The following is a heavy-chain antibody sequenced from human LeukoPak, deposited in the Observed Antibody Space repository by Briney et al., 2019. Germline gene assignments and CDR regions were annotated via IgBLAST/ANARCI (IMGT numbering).Heavy chain of an antibody. CDR2: IKEDGSEK. V-gene: IGHV3-7*01. CDR1: EFTFRTYW. CDR3: ARGRGMGV. D-gene: IGHD3-10*01. J-gene: IGHJ6*03. Sequence: PGGSLRLSCVASEFTFRTYWMSWVRQAPGKGMEWVANIKEDGSEKYYVDSVKGRFTISRDNAKNSLYLQMNSLRGEDTAVYYCARGRGMGVWGKGTTATVSS.